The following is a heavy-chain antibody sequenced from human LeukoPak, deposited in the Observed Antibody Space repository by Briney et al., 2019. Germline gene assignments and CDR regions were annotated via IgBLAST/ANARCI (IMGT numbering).Heavy chain of an antibody. D-gene: IGHD2-15*01. J-gene: IGHJ4*02. CDR1: GASMSNSF. CDR3: ARAPAGCGGTCSFDY. CDR2: IYSSGRT. V-gene: IGHV4-4*07. Sequence: SETLSLTCTVSGASMSNSFWSWIRQPAGKGLEWIGRIYSSGRTNYNPSLKSRVTLSIDTSNNQFSLKLNSVTAADTALYYCARAPAGCGGTCSFDYWGQGTLVTVSS.